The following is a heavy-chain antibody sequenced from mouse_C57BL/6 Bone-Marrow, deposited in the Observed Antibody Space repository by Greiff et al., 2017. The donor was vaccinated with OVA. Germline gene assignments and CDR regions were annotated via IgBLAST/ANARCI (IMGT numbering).Heavy chain of an antibody. V-gene: IGHV1-54*01. CDR2: INTGSGGT. Sequence: QVQLQQSGAELVRPGTSVKVSCKASGYAFTNYLIEWVKQRPGQGLEWIGVINTGSGGTNYNEKFKGKATLTADKSSSTADMQLSSLTSEDSAVYFCARGLYGNPGYFDVWGTGTTVTVSS. J-gene: IGHJ1*03. D-gene: IGHD2-1*01. CDR3: ARGLYGNPGYFDV. CDR1: GYAFTNYL.